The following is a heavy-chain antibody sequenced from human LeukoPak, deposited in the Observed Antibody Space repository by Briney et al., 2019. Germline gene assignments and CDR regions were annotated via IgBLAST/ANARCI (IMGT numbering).Heavy chain of an antibody. CDR1: GYTFTAYY. J-gene: IGHJ4*02. V-gene: IGHV1-2*02. D-gene: IGHD4-23*01. CDR2: INPNSGGT. CDR3: ARDSYGGNWSLGY. Sequence: GASVKVSCKASGYTFTAYYMNWLRQAPGQGLEWMGWINPNSGGTNYAQNFQGRVTMTRDTSISTVYMELNSLRSDDTAVYYCARDSYGGNWSLGYWGQGTLVTVSS.